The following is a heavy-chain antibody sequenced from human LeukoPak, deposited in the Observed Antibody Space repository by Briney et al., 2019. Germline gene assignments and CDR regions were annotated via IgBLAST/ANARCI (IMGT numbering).Heavy chain of an antibody. J-gene: IGHJ4*02. CDR1: GVTFSSYA. D-gene: IGHD3-10*01. CDR3: ARLGCYYGSGSYYRGGSYYFDY. Sequence: GGALRLSCAASGVTFSSYAMHWVREAPGKGLERGAVISYDGSNKCYADSVKGRVTISRDNSKNTLYLQMNSLRAEDTAVYYCARLGCYYGSGSYYRGGSYYFDYWGQGTLVTVSS. V-gene: IGHV3-30*04. CDR2: ISYDGSNK.